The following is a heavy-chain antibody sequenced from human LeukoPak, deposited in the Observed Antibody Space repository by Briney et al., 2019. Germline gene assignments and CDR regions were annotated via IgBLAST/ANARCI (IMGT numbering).Heavy chain of an antibody. CDR2: ITHSGVS. V-gene: IGHV4-34*01. CDR1: GGSVNSFY. D-gene: IGHD5-24*01. CDR3: ARGIYNDYYFDY. J-gene: IGHJ4*02. Sequence: SETLSLTCVVYGGSVNSFYWSWIRQPPGKGLEWIGEITHSGVSSYNPSLKGRVTISVDTSKNQFSLKLRSVTAADTAVYYCARGIYNDYYFDYWGQGTLVTVSS.